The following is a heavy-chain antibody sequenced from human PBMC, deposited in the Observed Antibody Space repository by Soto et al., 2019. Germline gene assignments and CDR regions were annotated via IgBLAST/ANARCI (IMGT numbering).Heavy chain of an antibody. Sequence: GGSLRLSCAVSGFTFSNYAMSWVRQAPGKGLDWVSAISGSGASTYNADSVKGRFTISRDNSKNTLYLQMNSLRAEDTALYYCAKKDGTDGYYDAFDICGQGTMVTVSS. V-gene: IGHV3-23*01. CDR3: AKKDGTDGYYDAFDI. CDR1: GFTFSNYA. J-gene: IGHJ3*02. CDR2: ISGSGAST. D-gene: IGHD3-22*01.